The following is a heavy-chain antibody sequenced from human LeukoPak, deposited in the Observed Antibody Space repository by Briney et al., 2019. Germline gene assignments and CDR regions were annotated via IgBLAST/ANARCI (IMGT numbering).Heavy chain of an antibody. V-gene: IGHV4-61*02. J-gene: IGHJ3*02. CDR3: ASGELYFSSTSCDSNDAFDI. Sequence: KPSETLSLTCTVSGGSISSGSYYWSWIRQPAGKGLEWIGRIYTSGSTNYNPSLKSRVTISVDTSKNQFSLKLSSVTAADTAVYYCASGELYFSSTSCDSNDAFDIWGQGTMVTVSS. CDR1: GGSISSGSYY. CDR2: IYTSGST. D-gene: IGHD2-2*01.